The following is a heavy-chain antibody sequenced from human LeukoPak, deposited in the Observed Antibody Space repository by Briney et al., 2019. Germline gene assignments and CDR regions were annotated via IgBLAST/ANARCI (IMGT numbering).Heavy chain of an antibody. J-gene: IGHJ4*02. V-gene: IGHV5-51*01. CDR3: ARASRDGYNQNFDH. Sequence: GESLKISCNGLGYXFSSYWNSWVRQRPGKGLEWMGTIYPSGSETRYDPYSQGQVTISPDSSTYTAYLQWSTLRPSDTGMYYCARASRDGYNQNFDHWGQGTMVTVSS. D-gene: IGHD5-24*01. CDR2: IYPSGSET. CDR1: GYXFSSYW.